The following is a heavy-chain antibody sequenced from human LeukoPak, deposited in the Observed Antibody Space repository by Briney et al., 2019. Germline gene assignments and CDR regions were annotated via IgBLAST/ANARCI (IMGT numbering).Heavy chain of an antibody. CDR3: ATLGVPAAPYYFDY. D-gene: IGHD2-2*01. Sequence: GGSLRLSCAASGFTFSSNWMSWVRQAPGKGLEWVANIKQDGSEKYYVDSVKGRFTISRDNAKNSLYLQMNSLRAEDTAVYYCATLGVPAAPYYFDYWGQGTLVTVSS. J-gene: IGHJ4*02. V-gene: IGHV3-7*03. CDR1: GFTFSSNW. CDR2: IKQDGSEK.